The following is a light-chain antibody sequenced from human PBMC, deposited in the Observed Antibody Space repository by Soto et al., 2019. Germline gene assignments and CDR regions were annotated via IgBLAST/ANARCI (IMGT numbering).Light chain of an antibody. Sequence: AIQMTQSPSSLSASVGDRVTITCRASQGIRNDLGWYQQKPGKAPELLIYGASSLQSGVPSRFSGSGSGTDFTLTISSLQPEDFATYYCLQDYNSPYTFGQGTKLEIK. V-gene: IGKV1-6*01. CDR1: QGIRND. J-gene: IGKJ2*01. CDR2: GAS. CDR3: LQDYNSPYT.